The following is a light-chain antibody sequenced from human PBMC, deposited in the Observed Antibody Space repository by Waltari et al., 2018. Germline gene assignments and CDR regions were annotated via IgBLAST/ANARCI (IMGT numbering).Light chain of an antibody. J-gene: IGLJ2*01. Sequence: QSALTQPASVSGSPGQSITISCTGTSSDVGGYDYVSWYQQHPGKAPKLLIYDVTNWPSGVSNRFSGSKSGNTASLTISGLQAEDVANYYCSSYTSGSTVVFGGGTKLTVL. CDR1: SSDVGGYDY. CDR3: SSYTSGSTVV. V-gene: IGLV2-14*03. CDR2: DVT.